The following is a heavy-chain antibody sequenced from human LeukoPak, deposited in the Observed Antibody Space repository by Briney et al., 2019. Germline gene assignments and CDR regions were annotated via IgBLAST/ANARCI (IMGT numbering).Heavy chain of an antibody. CDR1: CCTFSSYA. CDR3: ARGPPGYYYDSSGYLGY. Sequence: ASVKVSCKASCCTFSSYAISWVRQAPGQGLEWMGRIIPIFSPANYAQKFQGRVTITTDESTSTAYMELSSLRSEDTAVYYCARGPPGYYYDSSGYLGYWSQGTLVTVSS. J-gene: IGHJ4*02. D-gene: IGHD3-22*01. V-gene: IGHV1-69*05. CDR2: IIPIFSPA.